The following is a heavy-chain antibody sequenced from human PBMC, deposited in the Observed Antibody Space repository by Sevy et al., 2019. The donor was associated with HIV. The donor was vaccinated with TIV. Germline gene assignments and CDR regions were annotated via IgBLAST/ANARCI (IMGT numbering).Heavy chain of an antibody. V-gene: IGHV4-59*01. CDR1: GGSISSYY. Sequence: SETLSLTCTVSGGSISSYYWSWIRQPPGKGLEWIGYIYYSGSTNYNPSLKSRVTISVDTSKNQFSLKLSSVTAADTAVYYCARVGVVVRGVINYYYYYYMDVWGQGTTVTVSS. CDR2: IYYSGST. D-gene: IGHD3-10*01. CDR3: ARVGVVVRGVINYYYYYYMDV. J-gene: IGHJ6*03.